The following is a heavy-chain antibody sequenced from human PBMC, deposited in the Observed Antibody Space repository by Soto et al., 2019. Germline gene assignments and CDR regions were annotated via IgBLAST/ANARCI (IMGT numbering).Heavy chain of an antibody. Sequence: QVQLVQSGAEVKKPGASVKVSCKASGYTFTSYGISWVRQAAGQGLEWMGWISAYNGNTNYAQKLQGRVTMTTDTSTSTAYMELRSLRSDDTAVYYCARDSAAIQLWSVFDYWGQGTLVTVSS. CDR2: ISAYNGNT. CDR3: ARDSAAIQLWSVFDY. V-gene: IGHV1-18*04. D-gene: IGHD5-18*01. CDR1: GYTFTSYG. J-gene: IGHJ4*02.